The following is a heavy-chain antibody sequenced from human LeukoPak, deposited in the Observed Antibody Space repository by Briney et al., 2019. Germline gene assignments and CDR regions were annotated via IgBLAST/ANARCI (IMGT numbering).Heavy chain of an antibody. CDR3: AKGRRPAVVTHDVVDI. J-gene: IGHJ3*02. V-gene: IGHV3-23*01. CDR1: GFTFSSYA. CDR2: VSGSGGST. D-gene: IGHD3-22*01. Sequence: PGGSLRLSCAASGFTFSSYAMSWVRQAPGKGLEWVSVVSGSGGSTYYADSVKGRFPISRDNSKNTLYLQMNSLRAEDTAVYYCAKGRRPAVVTHDVVDIWGQGTMVTVSS.